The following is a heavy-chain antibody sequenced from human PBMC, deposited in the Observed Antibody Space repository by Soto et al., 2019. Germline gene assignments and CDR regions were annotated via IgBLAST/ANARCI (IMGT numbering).Heavy chain of an antibody. Sequence: ASVKVSCKASGYPFTGPYIYWVRQAPGQGLEWMGWTNPSSGGTEFAEKFQGRVTVTRDTSIRTVFLELNSLTSDDTGVYFCARDFRTYSHGVDVWGQGTAVTVSS. CDR3: ARDFRTYSHGVDV. D-gene: IGHD4-4*01. J-gene: IGHJ6*02. V-gene: IGHV1-2*02. CDR2: TNPSSGGT. CDR1: GYPFTGPY.